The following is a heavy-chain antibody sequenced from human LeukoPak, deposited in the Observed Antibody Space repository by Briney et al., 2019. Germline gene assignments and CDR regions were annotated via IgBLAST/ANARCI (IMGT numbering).Heavy chain of an antibody. Sequence: AGSLRLSCAASGFTFSGSSMHWVRQASGKGLEWVGRIRSKANSYATAYATSVNGRFTIYRDDSKNTAYLQMNSLKTEDTAVYYCTRPSYGSGSSDYWGQGTLVTVSS. V-gene: IGHV3-73*01. CDR3: TRPSYGSGSSDY. CDR2: IRSKANSYAT. D-gene: IGHD3-10*01. CDR1: GFTFSGSS. J-gene: IGHJ4*02.